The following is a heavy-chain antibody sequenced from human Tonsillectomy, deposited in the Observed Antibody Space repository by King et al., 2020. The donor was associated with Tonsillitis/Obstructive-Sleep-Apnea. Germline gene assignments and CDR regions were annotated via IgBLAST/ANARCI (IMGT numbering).Heavy chain of an antibody. D-gene: IGHD2-2*01. J-gene: IGHJ1*01. Sequence: QLVQSGAEVKKPGSSVKVSCKASGGTFSSYAISWVRQAPGQGLVWMGGIIPIFGTANYAQKFQGRVTITADESTSTAYMELSSLRSEDTAVYYCARKEGYCSSTSCLGFFQHWGQGTLVTVSS. V-gene: IGHV1-69*01. CDR1: GGTFSSYA. CDR2: IIPIFGTA. CDR3: ARKEGYCSSTSCLGFFQH.